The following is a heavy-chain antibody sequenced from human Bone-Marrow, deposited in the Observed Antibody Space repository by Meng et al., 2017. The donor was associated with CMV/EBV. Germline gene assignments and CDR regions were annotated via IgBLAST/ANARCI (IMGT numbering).Heavy chain of an antibody. CDR2: ISAYNGNT. CDR1: GYTFPGYY. CDR3: ARDPPPPFWSGYYTPYYGMDV. J-gene: IGHJ6*02. V-gene: IGHV1-18*04. D-gene: IGHD3-3*01. Sequence: ASVQVSCKASGYTFPGYYMHWVRQAPGQGLEWMGWISAYNGNTNYAQKLQGRVTMTTDTSTSTAYMELRSLRSDDTAVYYCARDPPPPFWSGYYTPYYGMDVWGQGTTVTVSS.